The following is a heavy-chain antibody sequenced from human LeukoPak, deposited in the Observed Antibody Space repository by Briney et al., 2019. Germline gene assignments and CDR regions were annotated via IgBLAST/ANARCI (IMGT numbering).Heavy chain of an antibody. CDR3: ARVGRDRIFFGVVIKPYYYMDV. D-gene: IGHD3-3*01. CDR2: IKQDGSEK. CDR1: GFTFSSYW. Sequence: GGSLRLSCAASGFTFSSYWMSWVRQAPGKGLEWVANIKQDGSEKYFVDSVKGRFTISRDNAKNSLYLQMNSLRAEDTAVYYCARVGRDRIFFGVVIKPYYYMDVWGKGTTVTVSS. J-gene: IGHJ6*03. V-gene: IGHV3-7*01.